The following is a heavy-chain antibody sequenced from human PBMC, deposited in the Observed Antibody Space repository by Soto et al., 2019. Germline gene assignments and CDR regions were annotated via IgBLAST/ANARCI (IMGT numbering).Heavy chain of an antibody. CDR3: VRDGSKTLRDWFDP. Sequence: LETLSLTCTVSGASISGFYWSWIRKSAGKGLEWIGRIYATGTTDYNPSLKSRVMMSVDTSKKQFSLKLRSVTAADTAVYYCVRDGSKTLRDWFDPWGQGISVTVSS. CDR2: IYATGTT. V-gene: IGHV4-4*07. D-gene: IGHD2-2*03. J-gene: IGHJ5*02. CDR1: GASISGFY.